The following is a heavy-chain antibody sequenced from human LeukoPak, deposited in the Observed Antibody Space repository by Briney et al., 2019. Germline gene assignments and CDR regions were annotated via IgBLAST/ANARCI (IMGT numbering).Heavy chain of an antibody. D-gene: IGHD5-18*01. CDR1: GGSISSSSYY. Sequence: PSETLSLTCTVSGGSISSSSYYWGWIRQPPGKGREWIGSIYYSGSTYYNPSLKSRVTISVDTSKNQFSLKLSSVTAADTAVYYCARPERGYSYGLDYWGQGTLVTVSS. V-gene: IGHV4-39*01. CDR3: ARPERGYSYGLDY. J-gene: IGHJ4*02. CDR2: IYYSGST.